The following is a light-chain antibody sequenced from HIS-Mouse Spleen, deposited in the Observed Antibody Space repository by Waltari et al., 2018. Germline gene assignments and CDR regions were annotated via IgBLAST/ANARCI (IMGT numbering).Light chain of an antibody. V-gene: IGKV2-28*01. Sequence: DIVMTQSPLSLPVTTGEPASISCRSNQSLLPSNGYNYLDWYLQKPGQSPQLLIYLGSNRASGVPDRFSGSGSGTDFTLKISRVEAEDVGVYYCMQALQTPFTFGPGTKVDIK. CDR2: LGS. CDR3: MQALQTPFT. CDR1: QSLLPSNGYNY. J-gene: IGKJ3*01.